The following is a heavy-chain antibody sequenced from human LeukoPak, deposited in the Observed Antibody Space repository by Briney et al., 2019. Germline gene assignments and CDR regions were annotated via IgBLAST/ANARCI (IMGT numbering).Heavy chain of an antibody. J-gene: IGHJ4*02. Sequence: PGGSLRLSCAASGFTFSSYSINWVRQAPGKGLEWVSSISSSSSYIYYADSVKGRFTISRDNTKNSLYLQMNSLRAEDTAVYYCARDSYDSPGAGYWGQGTLVTVSS. D-gene: IGHD3-22*01. CDR2: ISSSSSYI. CDR1: GFTFSSYS. CDR3: ARDSYDSPGAGY. V-gene: IGHV3-21*01.